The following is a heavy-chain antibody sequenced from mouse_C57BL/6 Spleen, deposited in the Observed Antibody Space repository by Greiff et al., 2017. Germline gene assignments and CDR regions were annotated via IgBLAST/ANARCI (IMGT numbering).Heavy chain of an antibody. CDR3: AIYGNYSWFAY. J-gene: IGHJ3*01. CDR1: GYTFTSYG. Sequence: VQLQQSGAELARPGASVKLSCKASGYTFTSYGISWVKQRTGPGLEWIGEIYPRSGNTYYNEKFKGKATLTADKSSSTAYMELRSLTSEDSAVYFCAIYGNYSWFAYWGQGTLVTVSA. D-gene: IGHD2-1*01. CDR2: IYPRSGNT. V-gene: IGHV1-81*01.